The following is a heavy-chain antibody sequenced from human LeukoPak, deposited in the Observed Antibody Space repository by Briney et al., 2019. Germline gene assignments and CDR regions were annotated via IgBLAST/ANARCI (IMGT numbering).Heavy chain of an antibody. D-gene: IGHD3-22*01. V-gene: IGHV1-69*04. Sequence: SVKVSCKASGGTFISYAISWVRQAPGQGLEWMGRIIPILGIANYAQKFQGRVTITADKSTSTAYMELSSLRSEDTAVYYCAGDVGYYYDSSGYYYDYWGQGTLVTVSS. J-gene: IGHJ4*02. CDR3: AGDVGYYYDSSGYYYDY. CDR1: GGTFISYA. CDR2: IIPILGIA.